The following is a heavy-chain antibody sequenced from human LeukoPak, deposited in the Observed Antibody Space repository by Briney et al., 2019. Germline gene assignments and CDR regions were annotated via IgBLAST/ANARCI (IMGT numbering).Heavy chain of an antibody. V-gene: IGHV1-8*01. CDR3: ARDRGLWFGELLSWFDP. CDR1: GYTFTSYD. CDR2: MNPNSGNT. Sequence: GASVKVSCKASGYTFTSYDINWVRQATGQGLEWMGWMNPNSGNTGYAQKFQGRVTMTRNTSISTAYMELSSLRSEDTAVYYCARDRGLWFGELLSWFDPWGQGTLVTVSS. J-gene: IGHJ5*02. D-gene: IGHD3-10*01.